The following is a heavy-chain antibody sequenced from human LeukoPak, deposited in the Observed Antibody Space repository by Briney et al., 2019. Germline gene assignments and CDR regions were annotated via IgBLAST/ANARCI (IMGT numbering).Heavy chain of an antibody. CDR3: ARTDGIVVVTASVAVFDP. Sequence: ASVTVSCKASGYILTGYFMHWVRQAAGQGLEWMGLINSSSGGTNYAQRFQGRVTMTRDTSISTAYMELSRLRSDDTAVYYCARTDGIVVVTASVAVFDPWGQGTLVTVSS. CDR2: INSSSGGT. V-gene: IGHV1-2*02. CDR1: GYILTGYF. D-gene: IGHD2-21*02. J-gene: IGHJ5*02.